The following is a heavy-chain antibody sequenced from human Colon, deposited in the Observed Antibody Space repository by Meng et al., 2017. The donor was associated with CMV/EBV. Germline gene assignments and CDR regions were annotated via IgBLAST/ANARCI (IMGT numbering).Heavy chain of an antibody. CDR3: ARHLIAYCTSTTCSSGMDV. V-gene: IGHV4-39*07. CDR2: ISYSGST. Sequence: SETLSLTCTVSGGSVSSAGNFWTWIRQPPGKGLEWIGSISYSGSTYYNPSLKSRVTISGDTSKNQFSLKLKSMTAADTAVYYCARHLIAYCTSTTCSSGMDVWGQGTTVTVSS. J-gene: IGHJ6*02. D-gene: IGHD2-2*01. CDR1: GGSVSSAGNF.